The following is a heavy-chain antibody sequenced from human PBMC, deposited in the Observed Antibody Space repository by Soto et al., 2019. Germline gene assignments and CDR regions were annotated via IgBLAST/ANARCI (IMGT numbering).Heavy chain of an antibody. J-gene: IGHJ4*02. CDR1: GGSMSSSSYY. D-gene: IGHD3-22*01. Sequence: SETLSLTCTVSGGSMSSSSYYWGWIRQPPGKGLEWIGSIYYSGSTYYNPSLKSRVTISVDTSKNQFSLKLSSVTAADTAVYYCARLYYYDSSGYYYYYFDYWGQGTLVTVS. CDR2: IYYSGST. CDR3: ARLYYYDSSGYYYYYFDY. V-gene: IGHV4-39*01.